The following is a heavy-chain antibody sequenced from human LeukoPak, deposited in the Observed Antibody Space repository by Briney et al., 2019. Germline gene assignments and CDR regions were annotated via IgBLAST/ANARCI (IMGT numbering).Heavy chain of an antibody. CDR2: IQQDGSEK. Sequence: PGGSLRLSCVASGFTFSNYWMSWVRQAPGKGLEGVANIQQDGSEKYYVDSVKGRFTISRDNAKNSLYLQMNSLRAEDTAVYYCARERIGYCSRTSCYLERYYYYMDVWGKGTTVTVSS. J-gene: IGHJ6*03. D-gene: IGHD2-2*01. CDR1: GFTFSNYW. CDR3: ARERIGYCSRTSCYLERYYYYMDV. V-gene: IGHV3-7*01.